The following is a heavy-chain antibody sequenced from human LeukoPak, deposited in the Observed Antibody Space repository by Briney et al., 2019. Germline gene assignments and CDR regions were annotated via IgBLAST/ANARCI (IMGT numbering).Heavy chain of an antibody. V-gene: IGHV4-59*01. Sequence: KASETLSLTCTVSGDSIRGYYWSWIRQPPGKGLEWIGYVYYIGRTNYNSALKSRLTISVDTSKNQVSLRLSSVIAADTAVYYCARGRRVVTATPYYFDSWGPGTLVTVSS. CDR3: ARGRRVVTATPYYFDS. J-gene: IGHJ4*02. CDR2: VYYIGRT. D-gene: IGHD2-15*01. CDR1: GDSIRGYY.